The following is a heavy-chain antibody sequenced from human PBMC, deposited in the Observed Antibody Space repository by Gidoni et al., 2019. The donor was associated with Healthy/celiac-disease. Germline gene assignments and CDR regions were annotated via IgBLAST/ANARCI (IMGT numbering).Heavy chain of an antibody. Sequence: QLQLQESGPGLVKPSETLSLTCTVSGGSISSSSYYWGWIRQPPGKGLEWIGSIYYSGSTYYNPSLKSRVTISVDTSKNQFSLKLSSVTAADTAVYYCARVVRFLEWFPTEFDYWGQGTLVTVSS. CDR1: GGSISSSSYY. J-gene: IGHJ4*02. CDR3: ARVVRFLEWFPTEFDY. V-gene: IGHV4-39*01. D-gene: IGHD3-3*01. CDR2: IYYSGST.